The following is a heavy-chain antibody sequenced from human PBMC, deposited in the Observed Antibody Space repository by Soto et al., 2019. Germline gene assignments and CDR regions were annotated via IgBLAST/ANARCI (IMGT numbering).Heavy chain of an antibody. D-gene: IGHD3-10*01. Sequence: GGSLRLSCAASGFTFSSYAMSWVRQAPGKGLEWVSAISGSGGSTYYADSVKGRFTISRDNSKNTLYLQMNSLRAEDTAVYYCAKVYYGSGSLPIPALDYWGQGTLVTVSS. CDR1: GFTFSSYA. CDR2: ISGSGGST. V-gene: IGHV3-23*01. CDR3: AKVYYGSGSLPIPALDY. J-gene: IGHJ4*02.